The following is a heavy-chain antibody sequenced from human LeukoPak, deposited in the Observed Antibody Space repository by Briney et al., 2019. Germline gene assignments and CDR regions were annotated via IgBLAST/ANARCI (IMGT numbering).Heavy chain of an antibody. V-gene: IGHV4-34*01. CDR1: GGSFSGYY. Sequence: SETLSLTCAVYGGSFSGYYWSWIRQPPGKGLEWIGEINHSGSTNYNPSLKSRVTISVDTSKNQFSLKLSSVTAADTAVYYCARDPRGSGYGYWGQGTLVTVSS. CDR3: ARDPRGSGYGY. J-gene: IGHJ4*02. CDR2: INHSGST. D-gene: IGHD6-19*01.